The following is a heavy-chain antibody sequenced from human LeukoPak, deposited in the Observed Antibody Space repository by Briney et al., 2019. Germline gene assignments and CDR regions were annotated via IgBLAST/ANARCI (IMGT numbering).Heavy chain of an antibody. CDR3: ARVSIAAAGPTGYYYYGMDV. Sequence: SVKVSCKASGYTFTGYYMHWVRQAPGQGLEWMGRIIPILGIANYAQKFQGRVTITADKSTSTAYMELSSLRSEDTAVYYCARVSIAAAGPTGYYYYGMDVWGQGTTVTVSS. D-gene: IGHD6-13*01. CDR1: GYTFTGYY. V-gene: IGHV1-69*04. CDR2: IIPILGIA. J-gene: IGHJ6*02.